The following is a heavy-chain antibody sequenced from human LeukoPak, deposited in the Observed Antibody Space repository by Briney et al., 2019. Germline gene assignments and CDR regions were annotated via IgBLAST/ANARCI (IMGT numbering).Heavy chain of an antibody. CDR1: GFTFSSYA. J-gene: IGHJ6*02. Sequence: PGRSLRLSCAASGFTFSSYAMHWVRQAPGKGLEGVAVISYDGSNKYYADSVKGRFTISRDNSKNTLYLQMNSLRAEDTAVYYCARVSYCTNGVCYPDYYYGMDVWGQGTTVTVSS. CDR3: ARVSYCTNGVCYPDYYYGMDV. V-gene: IGHV3-30-3*01. CDR2: ISYDGSNK. D-gene: IGHD2-8*01.